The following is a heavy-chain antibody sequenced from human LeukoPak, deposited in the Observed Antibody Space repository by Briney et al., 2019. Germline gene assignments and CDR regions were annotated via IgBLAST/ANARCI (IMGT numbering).Heavy chain of an antibody. CDR1: GFTFSSYG. Sequence: GGSLRLSCAASGFTFSSYGMHWVRQAPGKGLEWVAVIWYDGSNKYYADSVKGRFTISRDNSKNTLYLQMNSLRAEDMAVYYCARDLLGWLPFNTYYYYGMDVWGQGTTVTVSS. CDR2: IWYDGSNK. D-gene: IGHD5-24*01. V-gene: IGHV3-33*01. J-gene: IGHJ6*02. CDR3: ARDLLGWLPFNTYYYYGMDV.